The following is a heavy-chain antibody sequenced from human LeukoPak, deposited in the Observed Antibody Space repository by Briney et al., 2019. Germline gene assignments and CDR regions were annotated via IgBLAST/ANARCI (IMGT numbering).Heavy chain of an antibody. CDR1: GYTFTSYY. V-gene: IGHV1-46*01. J-gene: IGHJ6*03. Sequence: ASVKVSCKASGYTFTSYYMHWVRQAPGQGLEWMGIINPSGGSTSYAQKFQGRVTMTRDTSTSTVYMELSSLRSEDTAVYYCARDQSGSYYSLDYYYYYMDVWGKGTTVTVSS. CDR3: ARDQSGSYYSLDYYYYYMDV. CDR2: INPSGGST. D-gene: IGHD1-26*01.